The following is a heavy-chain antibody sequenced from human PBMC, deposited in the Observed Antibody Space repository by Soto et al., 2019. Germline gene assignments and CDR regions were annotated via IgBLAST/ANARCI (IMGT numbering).Heavy chain of an antibody. D-gene: IGHD1-1*01. Sequence: QVQLVQSGAEVKKPGASMKVSCKASGYTFTSYYIHWVRQAPGQGLEWMGIINPSDGSTSYAQKFQGRVTMARDTSTSTVYMELLSLRSEDTAVYYCARGNWYYFDYWGQGTLVTVSS. J-gene: IGHJ4*02. CDR2: INPSDGST. V-gene: IGHV1-46*03. CDR1: GYTFTSYY. CDR3: ARGNWYYFDY.